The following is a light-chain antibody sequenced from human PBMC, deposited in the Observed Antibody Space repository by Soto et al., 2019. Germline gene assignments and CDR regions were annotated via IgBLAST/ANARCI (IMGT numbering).Light chain of an antibody. CDR3: QLYGASPPFT. CDR1: QSVSSSY. Sequence: EIVLTQSPGTLSLSPGERATLSCRASQSVSSSYLAWYQQKPGQAPRLVIYGASSRATGIPDRFSGSGSGTDFNLTISILEAEDFADYYCQLYGASPPFTFGPGTKVDI. J-gene: IGKJ3*01. V-gene: IGKV3-20*01. CDR2: GAS.